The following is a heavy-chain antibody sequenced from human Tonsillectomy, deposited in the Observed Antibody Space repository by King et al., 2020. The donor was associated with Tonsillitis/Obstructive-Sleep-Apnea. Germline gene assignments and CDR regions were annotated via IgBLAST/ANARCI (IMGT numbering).Heavy chain of an antibody. CDR1: GYSFSNYW. J-gene: IGHJ6*02. CDR2: IDPSDSYV. Sequence: VQLVESGAEVKKPGESLRISCQGSGYSFSNYWISWVRQMPGKGLEWMGRIDPSDSYVNSSPSFQGHVIISVDRSINTAYLQWSSLKASDTALYYCPRFVDTGMDSDFYYGMDGWGQGTTVTVSS. V-gene: IGHV5-10-1*03. CDR3: PRFVDTGMDSDFYYGMDG. D-gene: IGHD5-18*01.